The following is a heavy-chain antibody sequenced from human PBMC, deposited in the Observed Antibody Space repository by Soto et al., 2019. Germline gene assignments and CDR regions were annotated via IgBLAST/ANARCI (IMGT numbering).Heavy chain of an antibody. D-gene: IGHD5-12*01. J-gene: IGHJ5*02. V-gene: IGHV4-4*02. CDR3: ARDRDVVAASTPGGVNWFDP. CDR2: IYHTGST. Sequence: SETLSLTCAVFGGSISRSYWWSWVRPPPGKGLEWIGEIYHTGSTNYNPSPKSRVTISLDKSKRQFSLTLTPVTAADTAVYYCARDRDVVAASTPGGVNWFDPWGQGTLVTVSS. CDR1: GGSISRSYW.